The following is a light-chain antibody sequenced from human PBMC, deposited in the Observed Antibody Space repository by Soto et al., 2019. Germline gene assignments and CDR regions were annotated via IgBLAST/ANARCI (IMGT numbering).Light chain of an antibody. Sequence: VLTQSPGTLSLSPGDSATLSCRASQSVSSSYLAWYQQKPGQAPRLLIYGESSRATGIPDRLSGSGSGTDLNLTISRLEPEDFAVYYCQKYGSSTGTCGQGTKVDIK. CDR3: QKYGSSTGT. CDR2: GES. CDR1: QSVSSSY. V-gene: IGKV3-20*01. J-gene: IGKJ1*01.